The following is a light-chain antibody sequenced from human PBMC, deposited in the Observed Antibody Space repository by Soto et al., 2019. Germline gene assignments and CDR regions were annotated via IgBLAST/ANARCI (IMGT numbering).Light chain of an antibody. J-gene: IGKJ2*02. CDR1: QSVSSNY. CDR2: GAS. CDR3: QQYGSSPCT. Sequence: EIVLTQSPGTLSLSPGERATLSSRASQSVSSNYLAWYQHKPGQAPRLLIYGASTRPTGIPDRFSGSGSGTDFTLTISRLEPADFAVYYCQQYGSSPCTFGQGTKLEIK. V-gene: IGKV3-20*01.